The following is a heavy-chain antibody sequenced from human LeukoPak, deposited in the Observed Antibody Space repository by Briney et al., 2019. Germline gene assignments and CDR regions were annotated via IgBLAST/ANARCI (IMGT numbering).Heavy chain of an antibody. CDR3: ASIRLTYSYDSSGHFDY. J-gene: IGHJ4*01. Sequence: PSETLSLTCAVSGGSISSGGYFWSWIRQPPGKGLEWIGYIYLSGSTYYNPSLKSRVTISVDRSKNQFSLKLSSVTAADTAVSYCASIRLTYSYDSSGHFDYWGHGTLVTVSS. CDR1: GGSISSGGYF. D-gene: IGHD3-22*01. V-gene: IGHV4-30-2*01. CDR2: IYLSGST.